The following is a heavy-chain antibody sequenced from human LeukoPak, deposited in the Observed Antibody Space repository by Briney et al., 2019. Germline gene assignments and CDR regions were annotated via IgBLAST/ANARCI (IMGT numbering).Heavy chain of an antibody. Sequence: SGGSLRLSCAASGFTFSSYSMNWVRQAPGKGLEWVSYISSSSSTIYYADSVKGRFTISRDNAKNSLYLRMNSLRAEDTAVYYCARDADGYSYGYVNYFDYWGQGTLVTVSS. CDR3: ARDADGYSYGYVNYFDY. D-gene: IGHD5-18*01. CDR1: GFTFSSYS. CDR2: ISSSSSTI. J-gene: IGHJ4*02. V-gene: IGHV3-48*01.